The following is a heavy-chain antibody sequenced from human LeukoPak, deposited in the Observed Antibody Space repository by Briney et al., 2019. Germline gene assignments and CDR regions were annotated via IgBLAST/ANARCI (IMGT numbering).Heavy chain of an antibody. J-gene: IGHJ6*02. V-gene: IGHV1-2*06. CDR3: ARDYYYGMDV. Sequence: ASVTVSCTASGYTFTGYYMHWVRQAPGQGLEWMGRINPNSGGTNYAQKFQGRVTMTRDTSISTAYMELSRLRSDDTAVYYCARDYYYGMDVWGQGTTVTVSS. CDR2: INPNSGGT. CDR1: GYTFTGYY.